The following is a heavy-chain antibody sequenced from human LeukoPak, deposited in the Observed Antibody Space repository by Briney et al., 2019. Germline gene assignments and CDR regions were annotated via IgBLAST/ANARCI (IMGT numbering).Heavy chain of an antibody. D-gene: IGHD2-2*01. CDR1: GFTFDDYA. CDR2: ISWNSGSI. J-gene: IGHJ5*02. V-gene: IGHV3-9*03. Sequence: PGGSLRLSCAASGFTFDDYAMHWVRQAPGKGLEWVSGISWNSGSIGYADSVKGRFTISRDNAKNSLYLQMNSLRAEDMALYYCAKDGGSKYQLPGESWFDPWGQGTLVTVSS. CDR3: AKDGGSKYQLPGESWFDP.